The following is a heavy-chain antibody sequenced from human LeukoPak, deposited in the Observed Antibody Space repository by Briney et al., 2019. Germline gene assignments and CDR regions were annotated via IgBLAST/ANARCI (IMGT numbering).Heavy chain of an antibody. CDR1: GFTFSSYT. CDR3: AKDGGLWVSAHWGDS. CDR2: ITTSDGNT. J-gene: IGHJ4*02. V-gene: IGHV3-23*01. Sequence: GGTLRLSCAASGFTFSSYTMSWVRQAPGKGLEWVSTITTSDGNTYYADSVKGRFTVSRDNSKNTLYLQMNSLRAEDTAVYYCAKDGGLWVSAHWGDSWGRGTLVTVSS. D-gene: IGHD7-27*01.